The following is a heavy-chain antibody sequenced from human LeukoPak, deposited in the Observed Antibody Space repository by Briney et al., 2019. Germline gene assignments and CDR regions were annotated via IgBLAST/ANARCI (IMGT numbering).Heavy chain of an antibody. V-gene: IGHV3-48*03. D-gene: IGHD6-19*01. J-gene: IGHJ4*02. CDR3: AKVPRIAVAGTGVPFDY. CDR2: ISSSGSTT. Sequence: GGSLRLSCAASGFTFSSYEMNWVRQAPGRGLEWTSYISSSGSTTYYADSVKGRFTISRDNSKNTLYLQMNSLRAEDTAVYYCAKVPRIAVAGTGVPFDYWGQGTLVTVSS. CDR1: GFTFSSYE.